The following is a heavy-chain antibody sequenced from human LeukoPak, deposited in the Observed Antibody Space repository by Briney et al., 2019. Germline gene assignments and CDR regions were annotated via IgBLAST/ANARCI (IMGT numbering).Heavy chain of an antibody. CDR3: AKAASSSWPSYYYGMDV. J-gene: IGHJ6*02. CDR2: ITGSGGNT. Sequence: GGSLRLSCAASGFIFSSYSMSWVRQAPGMGLEWVSVITGSGGNTYYADSVKGRFTISKDNSKDTVYLQMGSLRVDDTAVYYCAKAASSSWPSYYYGMDVWGQGTTVTVSS. D-gene: IGHD6-13*01. CDR1: GFIFSSYS. V-gene: IGHV3-23*01.